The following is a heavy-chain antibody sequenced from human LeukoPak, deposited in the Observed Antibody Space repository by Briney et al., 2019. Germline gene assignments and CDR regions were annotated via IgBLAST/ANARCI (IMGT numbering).Heavy chain of an antibody. CDR3: ASWSYYYDSSGYYLGGLDY. V-gene: IGHV3-30*04. J-gene: IGHJ4*02. CDR1: GFTFSSYA. CDR2: ISYDGSNK. Sequence: PGGSLRLSCAASGFTFSSYAMHWVRQAPGKGLEWVAVISYDGSNKYYADSVKGRFTISGDNSKNTLYLQMNSLRAEDTAVYYCASWSYYYDSSGYYLGGLDYWGQGTLVTVSS. D-gene: IGHD3-22*01.